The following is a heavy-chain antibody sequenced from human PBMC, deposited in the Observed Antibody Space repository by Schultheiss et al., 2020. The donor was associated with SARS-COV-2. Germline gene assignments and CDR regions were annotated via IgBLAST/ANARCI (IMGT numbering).Heavy chain of an antibody. CDR3: ASTSDIVVAVATT. CDR2: MFYTDNT. CDR1: GFTFGTYN. D-gene: IGHD2-15*01. V-gene: IGHV4-39*01. J-gene: IGHJ1*01. Sequence: ESLKISCAASGFTFGTYNMHWVRQSPGKGLEWIGSMFYTDNTYYNPPLKSRVTISADTSKNQFSLKLRSVTATDTAVYYCASTSDIVVAVATTWGQGTLVTVSS.